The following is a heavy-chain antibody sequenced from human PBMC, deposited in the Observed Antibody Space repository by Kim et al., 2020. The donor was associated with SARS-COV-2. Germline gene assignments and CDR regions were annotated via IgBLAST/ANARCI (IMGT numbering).Heavy chain of an antibody. CDR3: ARGGGGLYRVRGVISDNYYYGMDV. V-gene: IGHV4-34*01. Sequence: SETLSLTCAVYGGSFSGYYWSWIRQPPGKGLEWIGEINHSGSTNYNPSLKSRVTISVDTSKNQFSLKLSSVTAADTAVYYCARGGGGLYRVRGVISDNYYYGMDVWGQGTTVTVSS. CDR1: GGSFSGYY. D-gene: IGHD3-10*01. J-gene: IGHJ6*02. CDR2: INHSGST.